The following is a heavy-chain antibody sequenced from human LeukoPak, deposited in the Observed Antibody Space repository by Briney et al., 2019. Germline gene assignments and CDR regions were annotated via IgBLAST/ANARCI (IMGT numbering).Heavy chain of an antibody. CDR1: GGSFSGYY. CDR2: INHSGST. V-gene: IGHV4-34*01. CDR3: ARGRHGYYYYMDV. Sequence: PSETLSLACAVYGGSFSGYYWSWIRQPPGKGLEWIGEINHSGSTNYNPFLKSRVTISVDTSKNQFSLKLSSVTAADTAVYYCARGRHGYYYYMDVWGKGTTVTVSS. J-gene: IGHJ6*03.